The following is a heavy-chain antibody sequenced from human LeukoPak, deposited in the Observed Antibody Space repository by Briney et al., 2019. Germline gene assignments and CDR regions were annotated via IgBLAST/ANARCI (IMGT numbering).Heavy chain of an antibody. V-gene: IGHV3-30*18. Sequence: GGSLRLPCAASGFTFSSYGMHWVRQAPGKGLEWVAVISYDGSNKYYADSVKGRFTISRDNSKNTLYLQMNSLRAEDTAVYYCAKDSRSDYWGQGTLVTVSS. J-gene: IGHJ4*02. CDR3: AKDSRSDY. CDR2: ISYDGSNK. CDR1: GFTFSSYG.